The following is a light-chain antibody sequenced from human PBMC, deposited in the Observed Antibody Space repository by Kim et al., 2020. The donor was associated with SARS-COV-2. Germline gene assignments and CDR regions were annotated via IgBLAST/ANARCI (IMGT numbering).Light chain of an antibody. J-gene: IGLJ2*01. CDR2: GKN. Sequence: SSELTQDPAVSVALGQTVRITCQGDSLRSYYATWYQQKPGQAPILVIYGKNNRPSGIPDRFSGPSSGNTASLTITGTQAGDEADYYCNSRDSNNNVLFGG. CDR3: NSRDSNNNVL. V-gene: IGLV3-19*01. CDR1: SLRSYY.